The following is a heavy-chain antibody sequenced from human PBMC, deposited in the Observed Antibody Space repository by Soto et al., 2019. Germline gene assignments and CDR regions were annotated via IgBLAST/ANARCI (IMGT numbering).Heavy chain of an antibody. CDR3: ARRAAAGRSFDY. V-gene: IGHV3-9*01. CDR2: ISWNSGSI. CDR1: GFTFDDYA. D-gene: IGHD6-13*01. Sequence: EVQLVESGGGLVQPGRSLRLSCAASGFTFDDYAMHWVRQAPGKGLEWVSGISWNSGSIGYADSVKGRFTISRDNAKNSLYLQMNSLRAEDTALYYCARRAAAGRSFDYWGLGTLVTVSS. J-gene: IGHJ4*02.